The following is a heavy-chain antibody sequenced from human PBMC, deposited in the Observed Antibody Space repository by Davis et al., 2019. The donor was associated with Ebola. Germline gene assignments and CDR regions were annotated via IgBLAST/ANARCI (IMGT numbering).Heavy chain of an antibody. Sequence: GGSLRLSCKGSGYSFTSYWIGWVRQLPGKGLEWMGIIYPGDSDTRYSPSFQGQVTISADKSISTAYLQWSSLKTSDAGIYYCARHGTHGFFNWFDPWGQGTLVTVSS. CDR2: IYPGDSDT. D-gene: IGHD3-3*01. CDR1: GYSFTSYW. J-gene: IGHJ5*02. V-gene: IGHV5-51*01. CDR3: ARHGTHGFFNWFDP.